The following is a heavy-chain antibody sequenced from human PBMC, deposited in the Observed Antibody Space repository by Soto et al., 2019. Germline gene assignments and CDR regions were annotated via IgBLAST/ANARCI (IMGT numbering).Heavy chain of an antibody. CDR2: ISGSDGST. Sequence: EVQLLESGGGLVQPGGSLRLSCAASGFTFSSYAMSWVRQAPGKGLEWVSAISGSDGSTYYADSVKGRFTISRDNSKNTLYLQMNSLRAEDTAVYYCAKVPDSSSWYSDAFDIWGQGTMVTVSS. V-gene: IGHV3-23*01. CDR3: AKVPDSSSWYSDAFDI. CDR1: GFTFSSYA. J-gene: IGHJ3*02. D-gene: IGHD6-13*01.